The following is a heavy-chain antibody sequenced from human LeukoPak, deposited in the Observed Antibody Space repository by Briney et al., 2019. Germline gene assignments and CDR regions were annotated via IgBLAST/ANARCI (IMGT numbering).Heavy chain of an antibody. CDR2: ISGSGTST. CDR3: AKPSWNPESDWFDP. D-gene: IGHD1-1*01. CDR1: GFTFTTSA. Sequence: PGGSLRLSCAASGFTFTTSAMNWVRQAPGKGLEWVSGISGSGTSTYYADSVKGRFTISRDNSRNTLYLQMNSLRAEDTAVYYCAKPSWNPESDWFDPWGQGTLVTVSS. J-gene: IGHJ5*02. V-gene: IGHV3-23*01.